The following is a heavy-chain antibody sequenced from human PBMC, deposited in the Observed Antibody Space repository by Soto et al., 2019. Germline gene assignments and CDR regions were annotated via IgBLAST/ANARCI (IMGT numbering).Heavy chain of an antibody. CDR1: GFTASSNF. CDR2: LYSGGST. J-gene: IGHJ4*02. D-gene: IGHD6-25*01. Sequence: GGSLRLSCEASGFTASSNFIIFFRQAPGKGLEWVSILYSGGSTYYAGSVKGRFTISRDNSKNTLYLQMNSLRAEDTAVYYCASGYNSGWPDYWGQGSLVTVSS. CDR3: ASGYNSGWPDY. V-gene: IGHV3-53*01.